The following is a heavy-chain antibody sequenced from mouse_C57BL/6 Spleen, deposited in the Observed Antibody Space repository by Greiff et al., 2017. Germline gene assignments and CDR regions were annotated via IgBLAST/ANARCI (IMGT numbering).Heavy chain of an antibody. Sequence: QVQLKESGAELVRPGASVTLSCKASGYTFTDYEMHWVKQTPVHGLEWIGAIDPETGGTAYNQKFKGKAILTADKSSSTAYMELRSLTSEDSAVYYCTIPHYYAMDYWGQGTSVTVSS. V-gene: IGHV1-15*01. J-gene: IGHJ4*01. CDR3: TIPHYYAMDY. CDR2: IDPETGGT. CDR1: GYTFTDYE.